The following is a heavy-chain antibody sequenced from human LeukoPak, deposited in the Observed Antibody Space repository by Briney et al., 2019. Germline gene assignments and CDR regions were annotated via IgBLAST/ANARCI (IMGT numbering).Heavy chain of an antibody. D-gene: IGHD2-15*01. CDR1: GYSFTSYW. Sequence: GESLKISCTGSGYSFTSYWIGWVRQMPGKGLEWMGIIHPGDSDTRYSPSFQGQVIISVDKSISTAYLQWSSLRASDTATYYCVRQAPYCGGSNCYSGVFDYWGQGTLVTVSS. V-gene: IGHV5-51*01. CDR3: VRQAPYCGGSNCYSGVFDY. J-gene: IGHJ4*02. CDR2: IHPGDSDT.